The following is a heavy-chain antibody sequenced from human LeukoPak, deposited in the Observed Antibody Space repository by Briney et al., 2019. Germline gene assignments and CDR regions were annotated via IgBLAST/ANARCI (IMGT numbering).Heavy chain of an antibody. D-gene: IGHD3-22*01. V-gene: IGHV5-51*01. Sequence: GESLKISCKGSGYSFTSYWIGWVRQMPGKGLEWMGIIYPGDSDTRYSPSFQGQVTISADKSISTAYLQWSSLKASDTAMYYCAITGYTYYDSSGYCFDYWGQGTLVTVSS. CDR1: GYSFTSYW. CDR2: IYPGDSDT. CDR3: AITGYTYYDSSGYCFDY. J-gene: IGHJ4*02.